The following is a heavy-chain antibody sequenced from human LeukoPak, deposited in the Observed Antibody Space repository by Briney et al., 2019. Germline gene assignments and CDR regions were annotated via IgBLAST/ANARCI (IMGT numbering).Heavy chain of an antibody. J-gene: IGHJ6*04. CDR2: ISSSGSTI. CDR1: GFTFSSYE. Sequence: GGSLRLSGAASGFTFSSYEMNWVRQAPGKGLEWVSYISSSGSTIYYADSVKGRFTISRDNAKNSLYLQMNSLRAEDTAVYYCTELGITMIGGVWGKGTTVTISS. D-gene: IGHD3-10*02. CDR3: TELGITMIGGV. V-gene: IGHV3-48*03.